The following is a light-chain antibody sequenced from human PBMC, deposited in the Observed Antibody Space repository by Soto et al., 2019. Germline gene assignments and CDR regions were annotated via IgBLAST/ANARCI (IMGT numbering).Light chain of an antibody. V-gene: IGKV1-5*03. J-gene: IGKJ1*01. CDR2: EGS. CDR1: QSVSNW. Sequence: DIQMTQSPSALSASVGDRVTITCRASQSVSNWLAWYRQKPGEAPNILIFEGSTSERGVPSRFSGSGSGTEFTLTISSLQPDDFATFCCQQYDTYSRTFGQGTKVEVK. CDR3: QQYDTYSRT.